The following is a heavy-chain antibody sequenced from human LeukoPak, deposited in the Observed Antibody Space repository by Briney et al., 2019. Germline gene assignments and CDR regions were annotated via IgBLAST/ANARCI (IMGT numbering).Heavy chain of an antibody. CDR3: ARICSSTDCLIPD. CDR2: IKQDGSER. V-gene: IGHV3-7*01. J-gene: IGHJ4*02. Sequence: GGSLRLSCAASGFNFNSYWMNWVRQAPGKGLEWVASIKQDGSERHYVGSVRGRFTISRDNAKSSLYLQMNSMRAEDTAVYYCARICSSTDCLIPDWGQGTLVTVSS. D-gene: IGHD2-2*01. CDR1: GFNFNSYW.